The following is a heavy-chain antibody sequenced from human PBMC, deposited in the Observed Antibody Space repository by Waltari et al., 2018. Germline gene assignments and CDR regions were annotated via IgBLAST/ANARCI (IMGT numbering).Heavy chain of an antibody. D-gene: IGHD2-8*01. CDR1: GFTFSSYW. CDR3: ARVGRGAVLMVYAPRGAFDI. CDR2: IKQDGREK. Sequence: EVQLVESGGGLVQPGGSLRLSCAASGFTFSSYWMSWVRQAPGKGLEWVANIKQDGREKYYVDSVKGRFTNSRDKAKNSLYLQMNSLRAEDTAVFYCARVGRGAVLMVYAPRGAFDIWGQGTMVTVSS. V-gene: IGHV3-7*01. J-gene: IGHJ3*02.